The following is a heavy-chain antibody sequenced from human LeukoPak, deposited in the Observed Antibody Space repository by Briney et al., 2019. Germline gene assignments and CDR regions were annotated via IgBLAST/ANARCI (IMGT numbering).Heavy chain of an antibody. CDR3: ARVLESYYIDY. D-gene: IGHD5-24*01. CDR1: GFTVSSNY. Sequence: ESGGSLRLSCAGSGFTVSSNYMSWVRQAPGKGLEWVALISYDGSGESYADSVKGRFTISRDSSKNTVYLQMKSLRAEDTAFYYCARVLESYYIDYWGQGTLVTVSS. CDR2: ISYDGSGE. J-gene: IGHJ4*02. V-gene: IGHV3-30*03.